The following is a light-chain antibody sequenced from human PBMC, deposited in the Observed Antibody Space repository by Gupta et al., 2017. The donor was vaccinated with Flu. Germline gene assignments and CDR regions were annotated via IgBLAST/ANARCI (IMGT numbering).Light chain of an antibody. CDR2: VAS. J-gene: IGKJ4*01. CDR3: LHHKNYAVT. Sequence: EIQMTQSPSSLSASVGDRVTITCRASQDIKNNLAGFQQTPGKAPKRLIYVASSLQSGVPSRGSGSGSGTEFTLTISSLQPEDFATYYCLHHKNYAVTFGRGTTVEIK. CDR1: QDIKNN. V-gene: IGKV1-17*01.